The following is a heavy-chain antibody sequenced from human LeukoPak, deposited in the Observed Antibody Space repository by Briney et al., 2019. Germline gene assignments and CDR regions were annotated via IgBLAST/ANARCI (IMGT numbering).Heavy chain of an antibody. CDR2: ISSTGSTM. CDR3: ARAAYMVRGVIITPPLDY. V-gene: IGHV3-48*03. CDR1: GFTFTGYE. J-gene: IGHJ4*02. D-gene: IGHD3-10*01. Sequence: GGSLRLSCAASGFTFTGYEMNWVRQAPGKGLEWVSSISSTGSTMYYADSVKGRFTISRDNAKNSLYLQMNSLRAEDTSVYHCARAAYMVRGVIITPPLDYWGQGALVTVSS.